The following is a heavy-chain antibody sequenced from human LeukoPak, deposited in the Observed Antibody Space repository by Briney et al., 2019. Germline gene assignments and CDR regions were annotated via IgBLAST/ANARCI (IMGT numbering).Heavy chain of an antibody. CDR3: AHDALTGTFDY. D-gene: IGHD7-27*01. Sequence: VSGPTLVNPTQTLTLTCTFSGFSLSTSGVGVAWIRQPPGKALEWLALIYWNDDKRYRPSLNNRLTITKDTSKNQVVLTMTNMDPVDTATYYCAHDALTGTFDYWGQGTLVTVSS. CDR1: GFSLSTSGVG. CDR2: IYWNDDK. J-gene: IGHJ4*02. V-gene: IGHV2-5*01.